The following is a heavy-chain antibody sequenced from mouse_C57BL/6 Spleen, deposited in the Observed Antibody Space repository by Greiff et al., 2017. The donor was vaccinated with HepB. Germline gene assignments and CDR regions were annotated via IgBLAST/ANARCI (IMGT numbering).Heavy chain of an antibody. CDR3: ARRGSSYYYFDY. V-gene: IGHV1-42*01. CDR2: INPSTGGT. CDR1: GYSFTGYY. D-gene: IGHD1-1*01. J-gene: IGHJ2*01. Sequence: EVKLMESGPELVKPGASVKISCKASGYSFTGYYMNWVKQSPEKSLEWIGEINPSTGGTTYNQKFKAKATLTVDKSSSTAYMQLKSLTSEDSAVYYCARRGSSYYYFDYWGQGTTLTVSS.